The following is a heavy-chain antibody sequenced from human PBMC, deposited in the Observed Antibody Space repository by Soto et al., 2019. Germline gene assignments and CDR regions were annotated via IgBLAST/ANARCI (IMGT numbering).Heavy chain of an antibody. D-gene: IGHD6-19*01. V-gene: IGHV3-66*01. J-gene: IGHJ4*02. Sequence: HPGGSLRLSCAASGFTVSSNYMSWVRQAPGKGLEWVSTVYIGGSTYYADSVKGRFTISRDNSKNTLYLQMSSLRAEDTAVYYCARDRRSGWPFFAYWGQGTLVTVSS. CDR3: ARDRRSGWPFFAY. CDR1: GFTVSSNY. CDR2: VYIGGST.